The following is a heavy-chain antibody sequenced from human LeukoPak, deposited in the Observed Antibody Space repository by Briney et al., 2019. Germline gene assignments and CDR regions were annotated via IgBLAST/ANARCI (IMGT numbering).Heavy chain of an antibody. D-gene: IGHD6-13*01. V-gene: IGHV4-39*07. CDR2: IYYSGST. CDR1: GGSISSSSYY. J-gene: IGHJ4*02. Sequence: SETLSLTCTVSGGSISSSSYYWGWIRQPPGKGLEWIGSIYYSGSTYYNPSLKSRVTISVDTSKNQFSLKLSSVTAADTAVYYCARVPGTAASTSHFDYWGQGTLVTVSS. CDR3: ARVPGTAASTSHFDY.